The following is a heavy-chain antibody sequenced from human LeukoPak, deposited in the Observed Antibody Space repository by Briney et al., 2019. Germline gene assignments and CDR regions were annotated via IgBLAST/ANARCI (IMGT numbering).Heavy chain of an antibody. CDR3: AKDIQLST. D-gene: IGHD5-24*01. CDR2: ISSSGNNA. V-gene: IGHV3-23*01. Sequence: GGSLRLSCAVSGFTFRDAAMTWVRQAPGKGLEWVSLISSSGNNAYYADSVKGRFTISRDNSKNTLSLQMYSLRVEDTAIYYCAKDIQLSTWGLGTMVTVSS. J-gene: IGHJ3*01. CDR1: GFTFRDAA.